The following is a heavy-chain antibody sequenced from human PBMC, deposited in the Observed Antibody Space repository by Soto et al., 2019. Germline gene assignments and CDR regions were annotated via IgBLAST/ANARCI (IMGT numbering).Heavy chain of an antibody. CDR1: GFSLSNSGVG. D-gene: IGHD4-17*01. Sequence: QITLKESGPTLVKPTQTLTLTCNLFGFSLSNSGVGVAWFRQPPGKALEWLALLYWCDDKRYRPSLERRLTVTKDTSKNEVVLTMANIDPEYTATYSGASSPQVTVTTYYFDPWAQGTLVTVSA. CDR2: LYWCDDK. V-gene: IGHV2-5*01. J-gene: IGHJ4*02. CDR3: ASSPQVTVTTYYFDP.